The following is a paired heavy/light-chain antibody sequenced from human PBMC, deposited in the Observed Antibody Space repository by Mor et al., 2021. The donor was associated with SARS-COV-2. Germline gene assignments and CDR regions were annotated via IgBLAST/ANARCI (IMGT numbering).Heavy chain of an antibody. Sequence: QVQLVQSGAEVKKPGASVKVSCKASGYTFTNYYIHWVRQAPGQGLEWMGIINPRGGSTSFTQRFQGRVTMTRDTSTSTVYMELNSLRSEDTAVYYCARGLGLLYYLDYWGQGTLVTVSS. J-gene: IGHJ4*02. V-gene: IGHV1-46*01. D-gene: IGHD3-16*01. CDR1: GYTFTNYY. CDR3: ARGLGLLYYLDY. CDR2: INPRGGST.
Light chain of an antibody. Sequence: EIVLTQSPGTLSLSPGERATLSCRATQSVTSSYLAWYQQKPGQAPRLLIYGASSRATGIPDRFSGSGSGTDFTLTISRLGPEDFAVYYCQQYASSPLTFGGGTKVEIK. CDR1: QSVTSSY. V-gene: IGKV3-20*01. CDR2: GAS. CDR3: QQYASSPLT. J-gene: IGKJ4*01.